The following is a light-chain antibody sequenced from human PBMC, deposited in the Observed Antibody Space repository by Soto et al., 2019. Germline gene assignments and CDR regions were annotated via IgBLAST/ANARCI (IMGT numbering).Light chain of an antibody. CDR1: SSDVGGYNY. J-gene: IGLJ1*01. V-gene: IGLV2-14*01. Sequence: QSVLTKLASVSGSPGQSITISCTGTSSDVGGYNYVSWYQQHPGKAPKLMIYEVSNRPSGVSNRFSGSKSGNTASLTISGLQAEDEADYYCSSYTSSSLYVFGTGTKVTVL. CDR2: EVS. CDR3: SSYTSSSLYV.